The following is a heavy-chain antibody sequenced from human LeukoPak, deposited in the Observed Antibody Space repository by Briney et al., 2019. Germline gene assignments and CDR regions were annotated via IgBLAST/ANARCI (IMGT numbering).Heavy chain of an antibody. CDR1: GYTFTSYD. CDR3: ARAHRGPYFDWLLYVYDYYYYYYYMDV. D-gene: IGHD3-9*01. V-gene: IGHV1-8*01. J-gene: IGHJ6*03. Sequence: GASVKVSCKASGYTFTSYDINWVRQATGQGLEWMGWMNPNSGNTGYAQKFQGRVTITRNTSISTAYMELSSLRSEDTAVYYCARAHRGPYFDWLLYVYDYYYYYYYMDVWGKGTTVTVSS. CDR2: MNPNSGNT.